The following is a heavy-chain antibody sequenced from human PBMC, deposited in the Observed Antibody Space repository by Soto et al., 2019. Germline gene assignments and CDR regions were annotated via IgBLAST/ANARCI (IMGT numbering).Heavy chain of an antibody. Sequence: EVQLLESGGGLVQPGGPLGLSGAASGLPFTGFALGWVRRAPGPGRGWVPAISGGGSTTYYADSVKGRFTISRDDSKNILFLQMNSLRAEDTAVYYCVTRSRGLQSSPPRLDSWGQGTLVTVSS. CDR2: ISGGGSTT. CDR3: VTRSRGLQSSPPRLDS. J-gene: IGHJ4*02. V-gene: IGHV3-23*01. CDR1: GLPFTGFA. D-gene: IGHD4-4*01.